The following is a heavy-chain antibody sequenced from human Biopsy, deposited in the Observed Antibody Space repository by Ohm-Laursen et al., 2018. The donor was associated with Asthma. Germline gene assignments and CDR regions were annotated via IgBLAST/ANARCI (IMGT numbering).Heavy chain of an antibody. V-gene: IGHV4-39*01. Sequence: PSETLSLTCTVSGGSMTPTSHYWDWIRQAPGKGLEWIGYISYGGKTSYNPSLKNRVTISRDTSKNQFPLRLTSVTAADTAVYFCARRITIFGVVQKDHGMDAWGQGTTVIVSS. CDR3: ARRITIFGVVQKDHGMDA. D-gene: IGHD3-3*01. CDR1: GGSMTPTSHY. J-gene: IGHJ6*02. CDR2: ISYGGKT.